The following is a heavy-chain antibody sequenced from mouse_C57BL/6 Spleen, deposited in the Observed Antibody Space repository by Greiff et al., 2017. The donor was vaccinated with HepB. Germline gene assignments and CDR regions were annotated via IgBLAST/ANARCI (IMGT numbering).Heavy chain of an antibody. CDR3: ARGGIGYYFDY. CDR2: IDPSDSYT. Sequence: QVQLQQPGAELVMPGASVKLSCKASGYTFTSYWMHWVKQRPGQGLEWIGEIDPSDSYTNYNQKFKGKSTLTVDKSSSTAYMQLSSLTSEDSAVYYCARGGIGYYFDYWGQGTTLTVSS. V-gene: IGHV1-69*01. J-gene: IGHJ2*01. CDR1: GYTFTSYW.